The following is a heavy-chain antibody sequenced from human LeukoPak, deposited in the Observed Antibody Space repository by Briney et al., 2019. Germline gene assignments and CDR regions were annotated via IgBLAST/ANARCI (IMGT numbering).Heavy chain of an antibody. V-gene: IGHV3-30*02. D-gene: IGHD3-22*01. CDR3: ARESDSSGLYYFDY. CDR2: IRYDGTNK. CDR1: GFTFSSYG. J-gene: IGHJ4*02. Sequence: PGGSLRLSCAASGFTFSSYGMHWVRQAPGKGLEWVAFIRYDGTNKYYADSVKGRFTISRDNSKNTLYMQMNSLTAEDTAVYYCARESDSSGLYYFDYWGQGTLVTVSS.